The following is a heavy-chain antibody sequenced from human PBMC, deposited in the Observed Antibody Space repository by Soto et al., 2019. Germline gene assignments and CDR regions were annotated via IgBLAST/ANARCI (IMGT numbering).Heavy chain of an antibody. D-gene: IGHD1-7*01. V-gene: IGHV4-30-4*01. Sequence: SETLSLTCTVSGGXISSGNYYWSWIRQPPGKGLEWIGFMSYSGSTSYNASLKSRVTISVDTSKNQFSLNLSFVTAADTAVYYCATMGTPATGLYYFDNWGQGTLVTVSS. CDR3: ATMGTPATGLYYFDN. J-gene: IGHJ4*02. CDR1: GGXISSGNYY. CDR2: MSYSGST.